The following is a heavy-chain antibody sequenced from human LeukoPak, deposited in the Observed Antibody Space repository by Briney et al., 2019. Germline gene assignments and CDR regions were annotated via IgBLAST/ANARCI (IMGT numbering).Heavy chain of an antibody. CDR1: GGSISSYY. D-gene: IGHD5-12*01. J-gene: IGHJ4*02. V-gene: IGHV4-59*01. Sequence: SETLSLTCTVSGGSISSYYWSWIRQPPGKGLEWIGYIYYSGSTNYNPSLKSRVTISVDTSKNQFSLKLSSVTAADTAVYYCARARGTAYSGYVHDYWGQGTLVTVSS. CDR3: ARARGTAYSGYVHDY. CDR2: IYYSGST.